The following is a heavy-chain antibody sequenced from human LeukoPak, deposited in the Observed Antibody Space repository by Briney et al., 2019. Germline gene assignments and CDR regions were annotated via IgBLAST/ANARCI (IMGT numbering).Heavy chain of an antibody. CDR3: ARERYGGNSEAFDI. CDR2: IYTSGST. CDR1: GGSISSGSYY. D-gene: IGHD4-23*01. Sequence: SQTLSLTCTVSGGSISSGSYYWSWIRQPAWKGLEWIGRIYTSGSTNYNPSLKSRVTISVDTSKNQFSLKLSSVTAADTAVYYCARERYGGNSEAFDIWGQGTMVTVSS. J-gene: IGHJ3*02. V-gene: IGHV4-61*02.